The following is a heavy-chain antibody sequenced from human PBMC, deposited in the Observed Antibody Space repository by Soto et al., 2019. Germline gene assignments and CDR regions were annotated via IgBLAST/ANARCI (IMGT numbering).Heavy chain of an antibody. CDR2: IDPSDSYT. CDR1: GYSFTSYW. V-gene: IGHV5-10-1*01. Sequence: VESLKISCKGSGYSFTSYWISCVLQMPVKGLEWMGRIDPSDSYTNYSPSFQGHVTISADKSISTAYLQWSSLKASDTAMYYCARRSGYDSVVAFDIWGQGPMVTVSS. CDR3: ARRSGYDSVVAFDI. D-gene: IGHD5-12*01. J-gene: IGHJ3*02.